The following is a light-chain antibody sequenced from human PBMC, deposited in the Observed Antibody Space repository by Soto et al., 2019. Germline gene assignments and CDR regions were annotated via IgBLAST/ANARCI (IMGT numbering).Light chain of an antibody. CDR1: RSNSSY. Sequence: DIQMTQSPSSLSASVGDRVTITCRASRSNSSYLNWYQQKPGKAPNLLIYAASSLQSGVPSRFSGSGSGTDFTLTISSLQPEDFATYYCQQSYITPPTFGQGTQVEIK. CDR3: QQSYITPPT. J-gene: IGKJ1*01. CDR2: AAS. V-gene: IGKV1-39*01.